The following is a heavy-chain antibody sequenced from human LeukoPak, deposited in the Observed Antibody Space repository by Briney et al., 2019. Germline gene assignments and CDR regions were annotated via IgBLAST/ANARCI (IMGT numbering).Heavy chain of an antibody. CDR1: GFTFSSYS. D-gene: IGHD7-27*01. CDR2: ISSSSSYI. CDR3: ARGGGNWGPPK. V-gene: IGHV3-21*01. J-gene: IGHJ4*02. Sequence: GGSLRLSCAASGFTFSSYSMNWVRQAPGKGLEWVSSISSSSSYIYYADSVKGRFTISRDNAKNSLYLQMNSLRAEDTAVYYCARGGGNWGPPKWGQGTLVTVSS.